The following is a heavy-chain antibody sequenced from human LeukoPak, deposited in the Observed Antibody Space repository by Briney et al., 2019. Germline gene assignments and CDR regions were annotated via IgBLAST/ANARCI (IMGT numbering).Heavy chain of an antibody. V-gene: IGHV4-34*01. CDR2: INHSGST. CDR1: GGSFSGYY. J-gene: IGHJ5*02. Sequence: SETLSLTCAVYGGSFSGYYWSWVRQPPGKGLEWIGEINHSGSTNYNPSLKSRVTISVDTSKNQFSLKLSSVTAADTAVYYCARDPYSSGWYGWFDPWGQGTLVTVSS. D-gene: IGHD6-19*01. CDR3: ARDPYSSGWYGWFDP.